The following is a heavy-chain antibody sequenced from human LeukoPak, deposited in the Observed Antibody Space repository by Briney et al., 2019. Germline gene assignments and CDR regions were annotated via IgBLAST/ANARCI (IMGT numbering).Heavy chain of an antibody. J-gene: IGHJ4*02. V-gene: IGHV4-39*07. D-gene: IGHD3-22*01. CDR3: ARARWAGTYYYDSSGYRGPYYFDY. Sequence: SETLSLTCTVSGGSISSSSYYWGWIRQPPGKGLEWIGSIYSSGSTYYNPSLKSRVTISVDTSKNQFSLKLSSVTAADTAVYYCARARWAGTYYYDSSGYRGPYYFDYWGQGTLVTVSS. CDR1: GGSISSSSYY. CDR2: IYSSGST.